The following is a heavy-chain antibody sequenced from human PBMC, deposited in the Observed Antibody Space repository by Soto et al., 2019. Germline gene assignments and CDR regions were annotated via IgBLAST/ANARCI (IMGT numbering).Heavy chain of an antibody. CDR3: AKESRSMVVVAAPPGYTDY. V-gene: IGHV1-69*13. CDR2: IIPMFGTA. Sequence: SVKVSCKASGGTFSSYAMNWVRQAPGQGLEWMGGIIPMFGTADYAQKFQARVTITADESTSTAYMELSSLRSEDTAVYYCAKESRSMVVVAAPPGYTDYWGPGPPVTVSS. CDR1: GGTFSSYA. D-gene: IGHD2-15*01. J-gene: IGHJ4*02.